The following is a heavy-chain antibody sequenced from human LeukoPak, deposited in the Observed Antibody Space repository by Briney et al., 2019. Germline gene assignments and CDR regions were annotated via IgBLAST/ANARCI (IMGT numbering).Heavy chain of an antibody. CDR3: ATIRDWHHEIDY. J-gene: IGHJ4*02. D-gene: IGHD5-24*01. CDR2: FDPEDGET. V-gene: IGHV1-24*01. Sequence: VASVKVSCKVSGYTLTELSMHWVRQAPGKGLEWMGGFDPEDGETIYAQKFQGRVTMTEDTSTDTAYMELSSLRSEDTAVYYCATIRDWHHEIDYRGQGTPVTVSP. CDR1: GYTLTELS.